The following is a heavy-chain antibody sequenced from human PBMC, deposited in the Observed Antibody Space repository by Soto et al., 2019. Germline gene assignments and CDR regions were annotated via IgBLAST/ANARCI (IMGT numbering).Heavy chain of an antibody. CDR2: IKSKTDGGTT. CDR1: GFTFSNAW. J-gene: IGHJ4*02. Sequence: GGSLRLSCAASGFTFSNAWMSWVRQAPGKGLEWVGRIKSKTDGGTTDYAAPVKGRFTISRDDSKNTLYLQMNSLKTEDTAVYYCTTDVVAPITIFGVFIIPSLDYWGQGTLVTV. V-gene: IGHV3-15*01. CDR3: TTDVVAPITIFGVFIIPSLDY. D-gene: IGHD3-3*01.